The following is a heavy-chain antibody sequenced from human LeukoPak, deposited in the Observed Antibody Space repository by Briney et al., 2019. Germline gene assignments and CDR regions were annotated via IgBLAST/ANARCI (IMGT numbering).Heavy chain of an antibody. Sequence: GGSLRLSCAASGFSFSSCVMLWVRQAPGMGLEYVSSIDPDGDTTYYANSVKGRFTISRDNSKNMLYLQMGSLTTEDMGVYYCAAQGTRTGAYDPWGQGTLVTVSS. CDR3: AAQGTRTGAYDP. J-gene: IGHJ5*02. V-gene: IGHV3-64*01. CDR2: IDPDGDTT. CDR1: GFSFSSCV. D-gene: IGHD7-27*01.